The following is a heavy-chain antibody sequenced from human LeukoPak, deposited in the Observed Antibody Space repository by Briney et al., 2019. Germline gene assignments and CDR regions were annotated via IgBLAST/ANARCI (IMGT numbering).Heavy chain of an antibody. CDR3: TRRGHDYGDENPPFDY. CDR2: IRSKANSYAT. CDR1: GFTFCGSA. V-gene: IGHV3-73*01. D-gene: IGHD4-17*01. J-gene: IGHJ4*02. Sequence: GGSLRLSCAASGFTFCGSAMHWVRQASGKGLEWVGRIRSKANSYATAYAASVKGRFTISRDDSKNTASLQMNSLKTGDTAVYNCTRRGHDYGDENPPFDYWGQGTLVTVSS.